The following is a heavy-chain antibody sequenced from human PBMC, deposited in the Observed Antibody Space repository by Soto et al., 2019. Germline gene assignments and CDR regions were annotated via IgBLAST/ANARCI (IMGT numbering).Heavy chain of an antibody. Sequence: VASVKVSCKASGYTFTSYDINWVRQATGQGLEWMGWMNPNSGNTGYAQKFQGRVTMTRNTSISTAYMELSSLRSEDTAVYYCARVPSRSTYYDFWSGYYRDYYYYGMDVWGQGTTVTVSS. J-gene: IGHJ6*02. D-gene: IGHD3-3*01. CDR3: ARVPSRSTYYDFWSGYYRDYYYYGMDV. V-gene: IGHV1-8*01. CDR2: MNPNSGNT. CDR1: GYTFTSYD.